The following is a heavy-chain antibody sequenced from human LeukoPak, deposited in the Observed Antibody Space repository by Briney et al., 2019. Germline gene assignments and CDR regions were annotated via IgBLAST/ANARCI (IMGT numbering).Heavy chain of an antibody. D-gene: IGHD3-22*01. V-gene: IGHV3-11*01. J-gene: IGHJ1*01. Sequence: GGSLRLSCAASGFTFSDYYMNWVRQAPGKGLEWISYIVPSGTIMKYADSVWGRFTISRDNAKNSLYLQMNSLRAEDTAVYYCARDLAFTMTMWGQGTLVTVSS. CDR1: GFTFSDYY. CDR2: IVPSGTIM. CDR3: ARDLAFTMTM.